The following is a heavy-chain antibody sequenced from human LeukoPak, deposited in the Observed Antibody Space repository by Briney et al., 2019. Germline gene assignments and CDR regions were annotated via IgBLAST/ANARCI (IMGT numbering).Heavy chain of an antibody. J-gene: IGHJ5*02. CDR2: IYYSGST. Sequence: SETLSLTCTVSGGSISSSSYYWGWIRQPPGKGLEWIGSIYYSGSTYYNPSLKSRVTISVDTSKNQFSLKLSSVTAADTAVYYCARYPAAKSRQQLVRGWFDPWGQGTLVTVSS. V-gene: IGHV4-39*07. CDR3: ARYPAAKSRQQLVRGWFDP. CDR1: GGSISSSSYY. D-gene: IGHD6-13*01.